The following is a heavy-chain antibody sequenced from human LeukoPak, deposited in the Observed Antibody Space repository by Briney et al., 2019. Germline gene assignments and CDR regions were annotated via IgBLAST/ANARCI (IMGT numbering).Heavy chain of an antibody. CDR2: LWYDGSNK. Sequence: PGGSLRLSCAASGFTFSSYGMHWVRRAPGKGLEWVAVLWYDGSNKYYADSVKGRFSISRDNSKNTLYLQMNSLRAEDTALYYCARDSTGYYSLDYWGQGTLVTVSS. CDR3: ARDSTGYYSLDY. J-gene: IGHJ4*02. CDR1: GFTFSSYG. V-gene: IGHV3-33*01. D-gene: IGHD3-22*01.